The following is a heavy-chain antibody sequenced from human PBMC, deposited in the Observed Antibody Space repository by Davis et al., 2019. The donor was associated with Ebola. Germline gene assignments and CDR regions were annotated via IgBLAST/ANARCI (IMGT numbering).Heavy chain of an antibody. CDR2: IYTSGST. J-gene: IGHJ6*03. V-gene: IGHV4-4*07. D-gene: IGHD3-22*01. CDR1: GGSISSYY. Sequence: PSETLSLTCTVSGGSISSYYWSWIRQPAGKGLEWIGRIYTSGSTNYNPSLKSRVTMSVGTSKNQFSLKLSSVTAADTAVYYCARGPVKKYYYYYYMDVWGKGTTVTVSS. CDR3: ARGPVKKYYYYYYMDV.